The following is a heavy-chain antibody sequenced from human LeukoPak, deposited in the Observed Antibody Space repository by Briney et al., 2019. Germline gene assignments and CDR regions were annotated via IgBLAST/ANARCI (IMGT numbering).Heavy chain of an antibody. CDR2: ISSSGSTI. CDR1: GFTFSSYE. V-gene: IGHV3-48*03. Sequence: GGSLRLSCAASGFTFSSYEMNWVRQAPGKGLEWVSYISSSGSTIYYADSVKGRFTISRDNAKNSLYLQMNSLRAEDTAVYYCASSYYDFWSGYYFKASRGYYFDYWGQGALVTVSS. J-gene: IGHJ4*02. CDR3: ASSYYDFWSGYYFKASRGYYFDY. D-gene: IGHD3-3*01.